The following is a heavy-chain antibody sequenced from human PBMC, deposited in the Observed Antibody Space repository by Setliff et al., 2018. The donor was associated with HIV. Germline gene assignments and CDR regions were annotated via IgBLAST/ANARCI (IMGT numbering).Heavy chain of an antibody. D-gene: IGHD2-15*01. V-gene: IGHV4-4*08. J-gene: IGHJ4*02. Sequence: SETLSLTCTVSGGYMSGYYWSWIRQPPGKGLEWIGYIYIDGTPNYNPSLKSRVTISVDTSKNQFSLRLSSVTAADTAVYYCARDDRCSGGCCYSYWGQGALVTVSS. CDR3: ARDDRCSGGCCYSY. CDR2: IYIDGTP. CDR1: GGYMSGYY.